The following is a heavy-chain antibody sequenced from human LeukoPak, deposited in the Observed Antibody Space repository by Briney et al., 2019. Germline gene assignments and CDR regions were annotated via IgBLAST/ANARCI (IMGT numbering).Heavy chain of an antibody. CDR2: IRYDGSNK. Sequence: GGSLRLSCAASGFTFSSYGMHWVRQAPGKGLDWVAFIRYDGSNKYYADSVKGRFTISSDNSKNTLYLQMNSLRAEDTAVYYCAKDSMLSPTPEYFQHWGQGTLVTVSS. J-gene: IGHJ1*01. CDR3: AKDSMLSPTPEYFQH. CDR1: GFTFSSYG. V-gene: IGHV3-30*02. D-gene: IGHD2-8*01.